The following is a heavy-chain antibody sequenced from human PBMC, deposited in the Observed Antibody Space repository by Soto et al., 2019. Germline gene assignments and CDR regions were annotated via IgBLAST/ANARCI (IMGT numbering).Heavy chain of an antibody. CDR3: ERGSYXSGWV. CDR2: TYYRSNWYI. Sequence: SQTLSLTCAISGDSVSSTSTAWSWIRQSPSRGLEWLGSTYYRSNWYIYYAVSLKSRITINPDTSKNQFSLQLKYVTPEDTAVYYWERGSYXSGWVWGRGTLVTXSS. CDR1: GDSVSSTSTA. D-gene: IGHD6-19*01. J-gene: IGHJ4*02. V-gene: IGHV6-1*01.